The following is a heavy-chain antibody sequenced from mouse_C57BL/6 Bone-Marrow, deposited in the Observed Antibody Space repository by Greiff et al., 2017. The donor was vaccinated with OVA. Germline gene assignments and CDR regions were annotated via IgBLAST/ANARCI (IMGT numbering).Heavy chain of an antibody. CDR1: GYTFTSYW. V-gene: IGHV1-69*01. J-gene: IGHJ2*01. CDR3: ARYGSYFDY. CDR2: IDPSDSYT. D-gene: IGHD2-2*01. Sequence: VKLQQPGAELVMPGASVKLSCKASGYTFTSYWMHWVKQRPGQGLEWIGEIDPSDSYTNYNQKFKGKSTLTVDKSSSTAYMQLSSLTSEDSAVYYCARYGSYFDYWGQGTTLTVSS.